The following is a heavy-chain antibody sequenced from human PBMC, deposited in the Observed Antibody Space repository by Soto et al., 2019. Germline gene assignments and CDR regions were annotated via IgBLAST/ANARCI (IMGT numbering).Heavy chain of an antibody. J-gene: IGHJ6*02. Sequence: GDLRGTLLLQPTGKGLEWIGYIYYSGSTNYNPSLKSRVTISVDTSKNQFSLKLSSVTAADTAVYYCARVVGATYGMDVGGQGTTVTAS. D-gene: IGHD1-26*01. V-gene: IGHV4-30-4*07. CDR2: IYYSGST. CDR1: GDLR. CDR3: ARVVGATYGMDV.